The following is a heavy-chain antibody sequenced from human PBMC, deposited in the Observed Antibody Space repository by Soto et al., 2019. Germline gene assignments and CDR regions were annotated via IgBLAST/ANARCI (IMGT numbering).Heavy chain of an antibody. Sequence: QVQLVESGGGLVKPGGSLRLSCAASGIPLRDFYMTWIRQAPGKGLEWVSFISGSGGHTHYADSAKGRFTISRDSAQNSVSLQMNSLRAEDTGVYYCARSLGLAAAGGLDNWGQGALVTVSS. CDR1: GIPLRDFY. CDR3: ARSLGLAAAGGLDN. CDR2: ISGSGGHT. V-gene: IGHV3-11*06. D-gene: IGHD6-13*01. J-gene: IGHJ4*02.